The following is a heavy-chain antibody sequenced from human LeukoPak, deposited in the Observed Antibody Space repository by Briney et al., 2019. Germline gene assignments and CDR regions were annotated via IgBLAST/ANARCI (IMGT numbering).Heavy chain of an antibody. J-gene: IGHJ4*02. Sequence: SGTLSLTCDVSGGSITNSKWWTWLRQPPGKGLEWIGGIYHSGSSNYNPSLRSRVTITVDKSKNQFSLKLYSVTAADTALYYCAGKDFGTQNFDFWGQGTLVTVSS. D-gene: IGHD3-10*01. V-gene: IGHV4-4*02. CDR3: AGKDFGTQNFDF. CDR2: IYHSGSS. CDR1: GGSITNSKW.